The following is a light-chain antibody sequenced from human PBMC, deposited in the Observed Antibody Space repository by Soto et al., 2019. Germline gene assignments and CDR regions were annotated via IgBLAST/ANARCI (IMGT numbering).Light chain of an antibody. Sequence: QSALTQPASVSGSPGQSITISCTGTSSDVGGYNYVSWYQLHPGKAPKLMIYDVSNRPSGVSNRFSGSKSGNTASLTISGLQAEDEADYYCSSYTSSSTLYVFGTGTKVTV. V-gene: IGLV2-14*01. CDR1: SSDVGGYNY. J-gene: IGLJ1*01. CDR3: SSYTSSSTLYV. CDR2: DVS.